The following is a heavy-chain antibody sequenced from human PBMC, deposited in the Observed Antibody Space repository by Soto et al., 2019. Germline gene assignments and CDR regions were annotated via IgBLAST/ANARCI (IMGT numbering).Heavy chain of an antibody. J-gene: IGHJ6*02. D-gene: IGHD3-3*01. CDR1: GFTFSSYA. V-gene: IGHV3-48*02. CDR3: ARIKLVEWFFINVDVYDMDV. Sequence: AGSLRLSCAASGFTFSSYAMSWVRQAPGKGLEWVSFISSDSRSIYYADSVEGRFTVSRDNARNSVSLQMDSLRDEDAAVYYCARIKLVEWFFINVDVYDMDVWGQGTPVTVSS. CDR2: ISSDSRSI.